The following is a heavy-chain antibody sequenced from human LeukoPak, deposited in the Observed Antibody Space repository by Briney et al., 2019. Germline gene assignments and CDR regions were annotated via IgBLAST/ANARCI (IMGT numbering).Heavy chain of an antibody. CDR3: ARGNNWNRPMDY. CDR2: ISYDGTDK. V-gene: IGHV3-30*03. CDR1: GLIFSTSG. D-gene: IGHD1-20*01. J-gene: IGHJ4*02. Sequence: GGSLRLSCVASGLIFSTSGMHWVRQAPGRGLEWVASISYDGTDKHYADSVKGRFTISRDNAKNSLYLQMNSLRAEDTAVYYCARGNNWNRPMDYWGQGTLVTVSS.